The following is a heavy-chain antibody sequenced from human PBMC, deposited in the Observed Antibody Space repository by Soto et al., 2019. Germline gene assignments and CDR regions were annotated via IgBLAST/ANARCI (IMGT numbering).Heavy chain of an antibody. J-gene: IGHJ5*02. CDR1: GFTFSIYA. V-gene: IGHV3-30-3*01. D-gene: IGHD3-9*01. CDR2: ISYDGSNT. Sequence: GGSLRLSCAASGFTFSIYAMHRVRQAPGQGLEEVAVISYDGSNTYEADSVKGRFTISRDNSKNTLYLQMNSLRAEDMAVYYFAGTVLRYLDWLGNWFEPWGQATLVTVSS. CDR3: AGTVLRYLDWLGNWFEP.